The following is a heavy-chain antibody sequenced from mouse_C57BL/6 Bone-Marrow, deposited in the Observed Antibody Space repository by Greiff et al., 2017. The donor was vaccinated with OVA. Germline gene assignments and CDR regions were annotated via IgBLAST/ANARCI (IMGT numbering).Heavy chain of an antibody. V-gene: IGHV1-64*01. CDR1: GYTFTSYW. J-gene: IGHJ4*01. CDR3: ASEDDYDTMDY. CDR2: IHPNSGST. D-gene: IGHD2-4*01. Sequence: QVQLQQPGAELVKPGASVKLSCKASGYTFTSYWMHWVKQRPGQGLEWIGMIHPNSGSTNYNEKFKSKATLTVDKSSSTAYMQLSSLTSEDSAVYYCASEDDYDTMDYWGQGTSVTVSS.